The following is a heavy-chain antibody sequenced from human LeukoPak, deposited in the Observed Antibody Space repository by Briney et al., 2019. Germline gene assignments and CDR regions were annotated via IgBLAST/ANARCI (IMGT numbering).Heavy chain of an antibody. CDR1: GDSIRSATDY. J-gene: IGHJ4*02. Sequence: PSETLSLTCAVSGDSIRSATDYWSWIREPAGKGLEWIERIYTSGSTTYNPSLKSRVSISVDTSKNQFSLKLSSVTAADTAVYYCARFLNWVFDNWGQGTPVTVSS. V-gene: IGHV4-61*02. CDR3: ARFLNWVFDN. D-gene: IGHD7-27*01. CDR2: IYTSGST.